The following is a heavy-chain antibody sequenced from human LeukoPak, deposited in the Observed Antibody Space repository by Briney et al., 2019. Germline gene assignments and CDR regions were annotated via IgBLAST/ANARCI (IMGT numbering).Heavy chain of an antibody. V-gene: IGHV1-58*01. J-gene: IGHJ6*02. CDR3: AADRTAAAQRWYYYYGMDV. CDR1: GFTFTSSA. CDR2: IVVGSGNT. D-gene: IGHD6-13*01. Sequence: SVKVSCKASGFTFTSSAVQWMRQARGQRLEWIGWIVVGSGNTNYAQKFQERVTITRDMSTSTAYMELSSLRSEDTAVYYCAADRTAAAQRWYYYYGMDVWGQGTTVTVSS.